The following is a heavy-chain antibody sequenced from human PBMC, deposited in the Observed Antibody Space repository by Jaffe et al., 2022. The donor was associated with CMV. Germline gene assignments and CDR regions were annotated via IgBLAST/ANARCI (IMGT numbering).Heavy chain of an antibody. Sequence: QVQLQESGPGLVKPSQTLSLTCTVSGGSISSGGYYWSWIRQHPGKGLEWIGYIYYSGSTYYNPSLKSRVTISVDTSKNQFSLKLSSVTAADTAVYYCARDGGRYYYGSGSYYALDVWGQGTTVTVSS. J-gene: IGHJ6*02. CDR3: ARDGGRYYYGSGSYYALDV. CDR1: GGSISSGGYY. V-gene: IGHV4-31*03. CDR2: IYYSGST. D-gene: IGHD3-10*01.